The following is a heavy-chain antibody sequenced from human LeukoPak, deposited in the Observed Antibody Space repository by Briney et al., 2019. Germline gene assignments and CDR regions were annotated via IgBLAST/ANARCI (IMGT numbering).Heavy chain of an antibody. CDR2: ISYDGGNK. J-gene: IGHJ5*02. Sequence: GGSLRLSCAASGFTFSRYTMHWVRQAPGKGLEWVAVISYDGGNKLFADSVKGRFTISRDSSKNTLYLQMNSLRAEDTAVYYCARSGSETQNWFDPWGQGTLVTVSS. CDR3: ARSGSETQNWFDP. V-gene: IGHV3-30*04. D-gene: IGHD6-25*01. CDR1: GFTFSRYT.